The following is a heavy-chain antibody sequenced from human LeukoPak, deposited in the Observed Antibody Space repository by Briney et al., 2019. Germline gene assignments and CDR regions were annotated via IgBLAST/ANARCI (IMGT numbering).Heavy chain of an antibody. Sequence: GGSLRLSCAASGFTFTTYAMSWVRQAPGKRLEWVSGVTENGIHTWYADSVKGRFTISRDNSKNTVHLQMNSLRVDDTAVYYCVKGTAEYCTGVTCYEFDSWGQGTLVAVSS. CDR1: GFTFTTYA. CDR2: VTENGIHT. V-gene: IGHV3-23*01. J-gene: IGHJ4*02. D-gene: IGHD2-15*01. CDR3: VKGTAEYCTGVTCYEFDS.